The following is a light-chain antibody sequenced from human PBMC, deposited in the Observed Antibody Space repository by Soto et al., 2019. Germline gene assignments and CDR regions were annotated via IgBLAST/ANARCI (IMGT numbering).Light chain of an antibody. Sequence: QSALTQSASVSGSPGQSITISCTGTSSDVGGYNYVSWYQQHPGKAPKLIIYDVSNRPSGVSTRFSGSKSGNTASLTISGLQAEDEADYSCSSYTITNSWVFGGGTKLTVL. CDR2: DVS. CDR1: SSDVGGYNY. J-gene: IGLJ3*02. V-gene: IGLV2-14*01. CDR3: SSYTITNSWV.